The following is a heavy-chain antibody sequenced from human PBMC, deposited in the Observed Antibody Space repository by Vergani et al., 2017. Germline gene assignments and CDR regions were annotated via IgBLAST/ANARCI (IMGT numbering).Heavy chain of an antibody. D-gene: IGHD2-21*02. J-gene: IGHJ4*02. CDR2: INPNSGGT. Sequence: QVQLVQSGAEVKKPGASVKVSCKASGYTFTGYYMHWVRQAPGQGLEWMGWINPNSGGTNYAQKFQGRVTMTRDTSISTAYMELSRLRSDDTAVYYCARFESAYCGGDCYYFDYWGQGTLVTVSS. V-gene: IGHV1-2*02. CDR3: ARFESAYCGGDCYYFDY. CDR1: GYTFTGYY.